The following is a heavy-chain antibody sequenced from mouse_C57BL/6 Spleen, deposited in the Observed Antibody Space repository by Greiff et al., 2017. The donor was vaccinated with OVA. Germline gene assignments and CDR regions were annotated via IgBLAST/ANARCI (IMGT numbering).Heavy chain of an antibody. V-gene: IGHV1-53*01. CDR3: ARGGYYGSSYDFDV. J-gene: IGHJ1*03. CDR1: GYTFTSYW. D-gene: IGHD1-1*01. Sequence: QVQLQQSGTELVKPGASVKLSCKASGYTFTSYWMHWVKQRPGQGLEWIGNINPSNGGTNYNEKFKSKATLTVDKSSSTAYMQLSSLTSEDSAVYYCARGGYYGSSYDFDVWGTGTTVTVSS. CDR2: INPSNGGT.